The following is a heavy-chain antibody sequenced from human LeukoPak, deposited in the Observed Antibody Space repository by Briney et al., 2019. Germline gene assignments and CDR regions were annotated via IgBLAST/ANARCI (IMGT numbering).Heavy chain of an antibody. J-gene: IGHJ5*02. CDR3: ARTRYYDFWSGYENQNWSDP. V-gene: IGHV1-8*01. Sequence: ASVKVSCKASGYTFTSYDINWVRQATGQGLEWMGWMNPNSGNTGYAQKFQGRVTMTRNTSISTAYMELSRLRSDDTAVYYCARTRYYDFWSGYENQNWSDPWGQGTLVTVSS. D-gene: IGHD3-3*01. CDR2: MNPNSGNT. CDR1: GYTFTSYD.